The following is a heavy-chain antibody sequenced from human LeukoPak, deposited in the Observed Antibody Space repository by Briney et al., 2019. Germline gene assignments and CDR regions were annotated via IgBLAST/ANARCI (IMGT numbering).Heavy chain of an antibody. V-gene: IGHV3-23*01. CDR1: GFTFSSYG. Sequence: GGSLRLSCAASGFTFSSYGMHWVRQAPGKGLEWVSAIGGSSGSTYYADSVKGRFTISRDNSKNTLYLQMNSLRAEDTAVYYCARKAGYYYGSGDYWGQGTLVTVSS. CDR2: IGGSSGST. CDR3: ARKAGYYYGSGDY. D-gene: IGHD3-10*01. J-gene: IGHJ4*02.